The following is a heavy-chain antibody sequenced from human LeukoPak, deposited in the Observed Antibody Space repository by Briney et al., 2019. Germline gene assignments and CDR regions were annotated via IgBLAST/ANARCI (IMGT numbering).Heavy chain of an antibody. D-gene: IGHD4-17*01. CDR3: TTGDYGAFEF. CDR2: IKSRPDGGTT. Sequence: PGGSLRLSCAASGFAFSSAWMNWVRQAPGRGLEWVGLIKSRPDGGTTYYAAPVKGRFTISRDDSKNTLYLQMNSLKTEDTAIYYCTTGDYGAFEFWGQGTLVTVSS. CDR1: GFAFSSAW. V-gene: IGHV3-15*01. J-gene: IGHJ4*02.